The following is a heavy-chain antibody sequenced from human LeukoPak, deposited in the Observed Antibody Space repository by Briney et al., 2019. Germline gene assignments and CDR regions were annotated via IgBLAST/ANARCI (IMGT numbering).Heavy chain of an antibody. CDR2: ISYDGSNK. CDR3: ARAGAGIAAAGTPFDY. D-gene: IGHD6-13*01. CDR1: GFTFSSYA. V-gene: IGHV3-30-3*01. J-gene: IGHJ4*02. Sequence: GRSLRLSCAASGFTFSSYAMHWVRQAPGKGLEWVAVISYDGSNKYYADSVKGRFTISRDNSKNTLYLQMNSLRAEDTAVYYCARAGAGIAAAGTPFDYWGQGTLVTVSS.